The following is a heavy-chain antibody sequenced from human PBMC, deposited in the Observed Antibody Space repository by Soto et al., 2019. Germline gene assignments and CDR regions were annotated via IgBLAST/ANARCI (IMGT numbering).Heavy chain of an antibody. Sequence: QVQLVQSGAEVKKPGSSVKVSCKASGGTFSSYAISWVRQAPGQGLEWMGGIIPIFGTANYAQKFQGRVTITADESTSTAYMELSSLRSEDQAVYYCARGLRGIQLWFDWFDPWGQGTLVTVSS. CDR3: ARGLRGIQLWFDWFDP. D-gene: IGHD5-18*01. CDR1: GGTFSSYA. V-gene: IGHV1-69*12. CDR2: IIPIFGTA. J-gene: IGHJ5*02.